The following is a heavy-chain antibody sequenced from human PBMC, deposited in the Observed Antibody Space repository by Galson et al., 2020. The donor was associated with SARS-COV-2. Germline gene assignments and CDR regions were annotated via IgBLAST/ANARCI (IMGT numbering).Heavy chain of an antibody. J-gene: IGHJ6*02. Sequence: KIGESLNISCKGSGYNFTTYWISWVRQMPGKGLEWMGRIDPGDSYTNYSPSFQGLVTISVDKSTSTASLQWSSLKASDSAMYYCARHGGSAVVVVPTSRSGAAYYYGLDVWGQGTTVTVSS. CDR2: IDPGDSYT. V-gene: IGHV5-10-1*01. D-gene: IGHD2-15*01. CDR1: GYNFTTYW. CDR3: ARHGGSAVVVVPTSRSGAAYYYGLDV.